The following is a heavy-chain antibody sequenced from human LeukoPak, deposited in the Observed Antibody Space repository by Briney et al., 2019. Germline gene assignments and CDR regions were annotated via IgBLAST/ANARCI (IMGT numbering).Heavy chain of an antibody. V-gene: IGHV4-31*03. Sequence: PSETLSLTCTVSGGSISSGGYYWSWIRQHPGKGLEWIGYSYYSGSTYYNPSLKSRVTISVDTAKNQFSLKLSSVTAADTAVYYCASLTYDFWSGYAYYYYYYMDVWGKGTTITVSS. D-gene: IGHD3-3*01. J-gene: IGHJ6*03. CDR3: ASLTYDFWSGYAYYYYYYMDV. CDR1: GGSISSGGYY. CDR2: SYYSGST.